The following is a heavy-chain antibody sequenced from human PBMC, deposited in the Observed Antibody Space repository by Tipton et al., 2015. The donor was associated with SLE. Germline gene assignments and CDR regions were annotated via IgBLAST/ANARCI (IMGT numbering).Heavy chain of an antibody. CDR3: AGAWQGYCSGGTCCVLDY. D-gene: IGHD2-15*01. V-gene: IGHV4-59*11. Sequence: TLSLTCTVSGGFISSHYWSWVRQPPWKGLEWIGYFSYSETNNYNPSLKSRVTISVDTSKNQFSLKLRSVTATDTAVYYCAGAWQGYCSGGTCCVLDYWCQGTLVTVPS. CDR2: FSYSETN. J-gene: IGHJ4*02. CDR1: GGFISSHY.